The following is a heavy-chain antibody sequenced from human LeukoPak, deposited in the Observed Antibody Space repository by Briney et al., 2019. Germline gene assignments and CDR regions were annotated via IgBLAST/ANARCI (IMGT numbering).Heavy chain of an antibody. Sequence: ASVKVSCKASGYTFTSYYMHWVRQAPGQGLEWMGIINPSGGSTNYAQKFQGRVTMTRDMSTSTVYMELSSLRSEDTAVYYCARGSDIVLMVYASPRNWFDPWGQGTLVTVSS. V-gene: IGHV1-46*01. D-gene: IGHD2-8*01. CDR2: INPSGGST. J-gene: IGHJ5*02. CDR1: GYTFTSYY. CDR3: ARGSDIVLMVYASPRNWFDP.